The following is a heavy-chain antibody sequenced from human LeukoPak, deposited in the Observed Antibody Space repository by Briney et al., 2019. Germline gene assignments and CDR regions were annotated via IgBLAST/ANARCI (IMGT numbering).Heavy chain of an antibody. Sequence: GRSLRLSCAASGFTFSSYAMHWVRQAPGEGLEWVAVISYDGSNKYYADSVKGRFTISRDNSKNTLYLQMNSLRAEDTAVYYCARDPGTAMVYFYFDYWGQGTLVTVSP. CDR2: ISYDGSNK. V-gene: IGHV3-30*04. CDR3: ARDPGTAMVYFYFDY. D-gene: IGHD5-18*01. J-gene: IGHJ4*02. CDR1: GFTFSSYA.